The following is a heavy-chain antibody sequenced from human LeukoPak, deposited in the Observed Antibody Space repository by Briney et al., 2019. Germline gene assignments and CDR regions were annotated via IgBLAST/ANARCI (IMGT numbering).Heavy chain of an antibody. CDR1: GYTFTSYD. CDR2: MNPNSGKT. Sequence: GAAVKVSCKASGYTFTSYDIHWVRQDPGRGLDYLGWMNPNSGKTGYTQKFQGRFSMTRDTSISTAYLELNSLTSEDTAVYYCARGGGFSFGAQSYYQLSLWGQGILVTVSS. V-gene: IGHV1-8*01. J-gene: IGHJ4*02. D-gene: IGHD1-26*01. CDR3: ARGGGFSFGAQSYYQLSL.